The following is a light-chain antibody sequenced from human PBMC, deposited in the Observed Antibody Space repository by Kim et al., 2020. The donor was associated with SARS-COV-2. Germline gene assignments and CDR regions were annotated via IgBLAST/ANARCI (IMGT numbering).Light chain of an antibody. V-gene: IGLV3-1*01. J-gene: IGLJ2*01. Sequence: SYELTQPPSVSVSPGQTASITCSGDKLGDEYACWYQQKPGQSPVLVIYQDSKRPSGILERFSGSNSGNTATLTISETQAMDEADYYCQAWDSSNVVFGGG. CDR1: KLGDEY. CDR3: QAWDSSNVV. CDR2: QDS.